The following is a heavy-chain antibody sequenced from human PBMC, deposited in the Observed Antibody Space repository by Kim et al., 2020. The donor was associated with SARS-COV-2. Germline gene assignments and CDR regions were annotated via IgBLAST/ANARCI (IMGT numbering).Heavy chain of an antibody. CDR2: ISWNSGSI. J-gene: IGHJ4*02. V-gene: IGHV3-9*01. Sequence: GGSLRLSCAASGFTFGDYAMHWVRQAPGKGLEWVSGISWNSGSIGYADSVKGRFTISRDNAKNSLYLQMNSLRAEDTALYYCAKDISPRGELVGYFDYWGQGTLVTVSS. D-gene: IGHD1-26*01. CDR3: AKDISPRGELVGYFDY. CDR1: GFTFGDYA.